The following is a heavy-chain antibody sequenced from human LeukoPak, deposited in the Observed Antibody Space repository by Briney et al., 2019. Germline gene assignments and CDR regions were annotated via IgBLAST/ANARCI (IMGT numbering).Heavy chain of an antibody. CDR2: INHSGST. CDR3: ARLKEVYYYGSGSYYNGDY. Sequence: SGTLSLTCAVYGGSFSGYYWSWIRQPPGKGLEWIGEINHSGSTNYNPSLKSRVTISVDTSKNQFSLKLSSVTAADTAVYYCARLKEVYYYGSGSYYNGDYWGQGTLVTVSS. J-gene: IGHJ4*02. D-gene: IGHD3-10*01. V-gene: IGHV4-34*01. CDR1: GGSFSGYY.